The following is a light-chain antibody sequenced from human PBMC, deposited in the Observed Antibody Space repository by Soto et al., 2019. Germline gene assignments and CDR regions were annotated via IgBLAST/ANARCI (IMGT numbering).Light chain of an antibody. CDR2: WAS. CDR3: QQYYGIPRT. V-gene: IGKV4-1*01. CDR1: QSVLDRSNNKNY. J-gene: IGKJ1*01. Sequence: DIVMTQSPDSLAVSLGERATINCKSSQSVLDRSNNKNYLAWYQQKPGQPPKLVIYWASTRESGVPDRFGGQGAVTGFNSTNSRPQAEDGAVYFCQQYYGIPRTFGQGTKVEIK.